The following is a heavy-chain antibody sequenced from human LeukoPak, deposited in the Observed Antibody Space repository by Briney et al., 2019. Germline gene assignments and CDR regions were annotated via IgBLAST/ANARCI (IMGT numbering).Heavy chain of an antibody. J-gene: IGHJ3*02. CDR1: SGSISSSTYF. Sequence: SETLSLTCTVSSGSISSSTYFWGWIRQPPGKGLEWIGIIYYVWNTYYNPSLKSRVTISVDTSKNQFSLKLSSVTAADTALYYCARTSDYYSPAFDIWGQGTMVTVSS. CDR3: ARTSDYYSPAFDI. CDR2: IYYVWNT. V-gene: IGHV4-39*07. D-gene: IGHD3-3*01.